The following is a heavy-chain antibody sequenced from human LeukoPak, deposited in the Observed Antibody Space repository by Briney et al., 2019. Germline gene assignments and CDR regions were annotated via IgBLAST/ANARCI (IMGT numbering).Heavy chain of an antibody. CDR3: TRDQTPYY. CDR2: IRSKAYGGTP. J-gene: IGHJ4*02. V-gene: IGHV3-49*04. CDR1: GFTFSSYE. Sequence: GGSLRLSCAASGFTFSSYEMNWVRQAPGKGLEWVGFIRSKAYGGTPEYAASVKGRFTISRDDSKSIAYLQMNSLKTEDTAVYYCTRDQTPYYWGQGTLVTVSS.